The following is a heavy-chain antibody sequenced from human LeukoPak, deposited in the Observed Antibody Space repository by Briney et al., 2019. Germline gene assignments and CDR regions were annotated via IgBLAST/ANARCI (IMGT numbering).Heavy chain of an antibody. V-gene: IGHV3-48*01. CDR3: ARDGRFDY. Sequence: GGSLRLSCAASGFTFSSYSMNWVRQAPGKGLEWVSYISSSSSTIYYADSVKGRFTISRDNAKNSLYLQMNSLRAEDTAVYYCARDGRFDYWGQRTLVTVSS. J-gene: IGHJ4*02. CDR2: ISSSSSTI. CDR1: GFTFSSYS.